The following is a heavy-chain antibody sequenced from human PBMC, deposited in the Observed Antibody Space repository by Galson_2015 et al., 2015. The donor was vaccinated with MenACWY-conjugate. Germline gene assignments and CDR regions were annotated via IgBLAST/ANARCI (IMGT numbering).Heavy chain of an antibody. Sequence: LSLTCTVSGGSISSSTYYWGWIRQPPGKGLEWIGNIYFSGSAYYNPSLKSRVTISIDTSKNQFSLKLNSVTAADTAVYYCASDGKYYYDSSGLADGMDVWGQGTTVTVSS. D-gene: IGHD3-22*01. CDR1: GGSISSSTYY. CDR2: IYFSGSA. CDR3: ASDGKYYYDSSGLADGMDV. V-gene: IGHV4-39*07. J-gene: IGHJ6*02.